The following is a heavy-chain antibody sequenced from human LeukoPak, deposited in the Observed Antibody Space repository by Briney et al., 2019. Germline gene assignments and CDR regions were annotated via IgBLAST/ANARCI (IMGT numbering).Heavy chain of an antibody. V-gene: IGHV3-30*02. Sequence: GGSLRLSCAASGFTFSGYGMHWVRQAPGKGLEWVAFLRYDGSNTYYADSVKGRFTISRDNSKNTLYLQMNSLRVEDTAVYYCAKDSGVGMATTFSILDIWGQGTMVTVSS. J-gene: IGHJ3*02. CDR3: AKDSGVGMATTFSILDI. CDR2: LRYDGSNT. D-gene: IGHD5-24*01. CDR1: GFTFSGYG.